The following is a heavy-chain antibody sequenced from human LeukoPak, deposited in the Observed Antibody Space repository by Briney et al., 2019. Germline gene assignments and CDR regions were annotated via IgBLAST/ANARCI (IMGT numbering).Heavy chain of an antibody. J-gene: IGHJ4*02. CDR2: ISGSGRIT. D-gene: IGHD3-16*01. V-gene: IGHV3-23*01. Sequence: PGGSLRLSCAVSGFIFSSYAMSWVRRAPGKGLEWVSAISGSGRITYYADSVKGRFTISRDNSKNTLYLQMNRLRAEDTAVYYCAKGGKWVSTSKFDYWGQGTLVTVSS. CDR1: GFIFSSYA. CDR3: AKGGKWVSTSKFDY.